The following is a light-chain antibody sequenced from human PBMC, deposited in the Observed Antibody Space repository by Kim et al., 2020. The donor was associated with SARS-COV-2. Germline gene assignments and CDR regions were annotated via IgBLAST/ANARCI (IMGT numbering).Light chain of an antibody. CDR3: QQRSNWPIT. V-gene: IGKV3-11*01. J-gene: IGKJ5*01. CDR1: QSVSSY. Sequence: LTPGERATLSCRASQSVSSYLAWYQHRPGQAPRLRIYDASNRATGIPARFSGSGSGTDFTLTISSREPEDSAVYYCQQRSNWPITFGQGTRLEIK. CDR2: DAS.